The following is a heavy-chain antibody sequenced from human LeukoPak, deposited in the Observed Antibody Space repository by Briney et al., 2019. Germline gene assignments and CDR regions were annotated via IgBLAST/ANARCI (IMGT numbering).Heavy chain of an antibody. V-gene: IGHV3-30*02. Sequence: QAGGSLRLSCAASGFILSSYGMHWVRQAPGKGLEWVAFMRYDGSKKSFADSVKGRFTISRDNSKNTLYLQMNSLRAEDTAVYYCAKGNYSGSLESHDFDYWGQGTLVTVSS. D-gene: IGHD3-10*01. CDR3: AKGNYSGSLESHDFDY. J-gene: IGHJ4*02. CDR1: GFILSSYG. CDR2: MRYDGSKK.